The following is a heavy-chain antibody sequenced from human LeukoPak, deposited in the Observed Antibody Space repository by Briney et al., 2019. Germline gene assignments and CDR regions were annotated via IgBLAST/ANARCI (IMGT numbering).Heavy chain of an antibody. CDR1: GYTFTSYY. CDR3: ARGVHVRKYDSNENSFDP. Sequence: ASVKVSCKASGYTFTSYYIHWVRQAPGQGLEWMGLINPGGGRTNYAQRFQGRVTMTRDMSTTIVYMELSSLRSEDTAVYYCARGVHVRKYDSNENSFDPWGQGTLVTVSS. D-gene: IGHD3-22*01. V-gene: IGHV1-46*01. CDR2: INPGGGRT. J-gene: IGHJ5*02.